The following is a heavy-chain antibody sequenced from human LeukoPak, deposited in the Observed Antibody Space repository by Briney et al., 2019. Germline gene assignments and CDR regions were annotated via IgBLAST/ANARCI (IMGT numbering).Heavy chain of an antibody. D-gene: IGHD2-2*01. V-gene: IGHV3-30*02. CDR1: GFTFSSYG. CDR3: AKETYEGYCSSTSCPLNY. Sequence: PGGSLRLSCAASGFTFSSYGMHWVRQAPGKGLEWVAFIRYDGSNKYYADSVKGRFTISRDNSKNTLYLQMNSLRAEDTAVYYCAKETYEGYCSSTSCPLNYWGQGTLVTVSS. J-gene: IGHJ4*02. CDR2: IRYDGSNK.